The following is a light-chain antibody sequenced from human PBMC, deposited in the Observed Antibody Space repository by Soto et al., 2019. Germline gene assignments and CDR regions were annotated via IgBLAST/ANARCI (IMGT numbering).Light chain of an antibody. Sequence: HSVLTQPPSVSGAPGQRVTISCTGSSSNVGAGYDVQWYQQLPGTAPKLLISGNSNRPSGVPDRFSGSKSGTSASLAITGLQAEDEADYYCQSYDSSLSAVVFGGGTKLTVL. CDR3: QSYDSSLSAVV. CDR1: SSNVGAGYD. V-gene: IGLV1-40*01. CDR2: GNS. J-gene: IGLJ2*01.